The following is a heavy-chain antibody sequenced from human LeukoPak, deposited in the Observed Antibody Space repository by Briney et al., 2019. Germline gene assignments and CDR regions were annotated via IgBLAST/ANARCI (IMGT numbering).Heavy chain of an antibody. D-gene: IGHD6-19*01. V-gene: IGHV1-18*01. CDR1: GYTFTSYG. CDR3: AREGLVKGINAFDI. CDR2: ISAYNGNT. J-gene: IGHJ3*02. Sequence: ASVKVSCKASGYTFTSYGISCVRQSPGQGLEWRGWISAYNGNTNYAQKLQGRVTMTTDTSTSTAYMELRSLRSDDTAVYYCAREGLVKGINAFDIWGQGTMVTVSS.